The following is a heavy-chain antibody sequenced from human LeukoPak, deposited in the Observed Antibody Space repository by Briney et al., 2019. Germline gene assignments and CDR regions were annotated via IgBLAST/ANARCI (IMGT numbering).Heavy chain of an antibody. CDR2: ISNDGSHK. CDR1: GFTFSSYG. D-gene: IGHD3-22*01. V-gene: IGHV3-30*03. CDR3: ARRLYAGRGYSDIGDY. J-gene: IGHJ4*02. Sequence: GRSLRLSCAASGFTFSSYGMHWVRQAPGKGLEWVAVISNDGSHKYYGDSVKGRFTISRDNSKNTLYLQMNSLRAEDTAVYYCARRLYAGRGYSDIGDYWGQGTLVTVSS.